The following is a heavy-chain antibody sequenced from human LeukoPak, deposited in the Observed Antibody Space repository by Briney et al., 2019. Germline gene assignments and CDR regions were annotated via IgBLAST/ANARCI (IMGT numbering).Heavy chain of an antibody. CDR1: GFTFSSYS. D-gene: IGHD6-19*01. V-gene: IGHV3-21*01. CDR3: ARSSGWLIVN. J-gene: IGHJ4*02. CDR2: ISDNSYWI. Sequence: GGSLRLSCAASGFTFSSYSMSWVRQAPGKGLEWVSSISDNSYWIYYADSVKGRFTISRDNAKNSLYLQMDSLRADDTAMYYCARSSGWLIVNWGQGTLVTVSS.